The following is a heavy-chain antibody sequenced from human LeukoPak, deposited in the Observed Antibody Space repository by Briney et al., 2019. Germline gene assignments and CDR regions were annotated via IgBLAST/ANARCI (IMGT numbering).Heavy chain of an antibody. D-gene: IGHD6-13*01. CDR1: GYSFTSYW. J-gene: IGHJ4*02. CDR3: ARGHSSWYFDY. Sequence: GESLKISCKGSGYSFTSYWITWVRQMPGKGLEWMGIIFLGDSDTRYSLSFQGQVTISADKSISTAYLQWSSLKASDTAMYYCARGHSSWYFDYWGQGTLLTVSS. V-gene: IGHV5-51*01. CDR2: IFLGDSDT.